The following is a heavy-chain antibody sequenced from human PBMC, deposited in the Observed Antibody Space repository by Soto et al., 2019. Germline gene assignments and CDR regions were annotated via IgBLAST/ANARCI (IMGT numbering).Heavy chain of an antibody. CDR3: ARRFLGKILRFLEWSIHTDYYGMDV. J-gene: IGHJ6*02. D-gene: IGHD3-3*01. V-gene: IGHV1-69*06. CDR2: IIPIFGTA. CDR1: GGTFSSYA. Sequence: QVQLVQSGAEVKKPGSSVKVSCKASGGTFSSYAISWVRQAPGQGLEWMGGIIPIFGTANYAQKFQGRVTITADKSTSTAYMELSSLRSEDTAVYYCARRFLGKILRFLEWSIHTDYYGMDVWGQGTTVTVSS.